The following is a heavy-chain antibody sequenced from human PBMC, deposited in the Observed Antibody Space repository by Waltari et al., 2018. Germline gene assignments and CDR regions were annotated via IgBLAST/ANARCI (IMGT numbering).Heavy chain of an antibody. CDR3: ARSLPPFMTVDY. V-gene: IGHV4-39*07. D-gene: IGHD2-21*02. J-gene: IGHJ4*02. CDR2: IYYSGST. CDR1: GGSLSSSSYY. Sequence: QLQLQESGPGLVKPSETLSLTCTVSGGSLSSSSYYWGWIRQPPGKGLEWIGSIYYSGSTVYYPTLKSRVTIAVDTAKNQFSLKLSAVTAADTAVYDCARSLPPFMTVDYWGQGTLVTVSS.